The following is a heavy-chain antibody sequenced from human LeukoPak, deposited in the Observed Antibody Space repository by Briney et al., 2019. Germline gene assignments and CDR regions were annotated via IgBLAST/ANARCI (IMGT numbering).Heavy chain of an antibody. Sequence: SETLSLTCAVYGGSFSGYYWSWIRQPPGKGLEWIGEVNHSGSTNYNPSLKSRVIISVDTSKNQFSLKLSSVTAADTAVYYCASLGVVVPNFDYWGQGTLVTVSS. CDR1: GGSFSGYY. D-gene: IGHD2-2*01. V-gene: IGHV4-34*01. CDR3: ASLGVVVPNFDY. J-gene: IGHJ4*02. CDR2: VNHSGST.